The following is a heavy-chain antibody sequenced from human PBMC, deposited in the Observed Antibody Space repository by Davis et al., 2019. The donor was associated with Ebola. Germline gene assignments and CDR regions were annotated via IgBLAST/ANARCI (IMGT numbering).Heavy chain of an antibody. CDR2: ISAYNGNT. CDR3: ARGGVAYSDLDY. Sequence: ASVKVSCKASGGTFSSYGISWVRQAPGQGLEWMGWISAYNGNTNYAQKLQGRVTMTTDTSTSTAYMELRSLRSEDTAVYFCARGGVAYSDLDYWGQGTLVAVSS. V-gene: IGHV1-18*04. D-gene: IGHD2-21*01. J-gene: IGHJ4*02. CDR1: GGTFSSYG.